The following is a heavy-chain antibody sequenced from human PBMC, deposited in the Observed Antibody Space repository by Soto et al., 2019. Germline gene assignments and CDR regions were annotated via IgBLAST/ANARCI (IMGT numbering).Heavy chain of an antibody. CDR2: IYYNGDT. CDR1: GGSVSSGNYF. V-gene: IGHV4-39*01. Sequence: QLQLQESGPGLVKPAETLSLKCAVSGGSVSSGNYFWGWIRQPPGKGLEWIGNIYYNGDTYYSPSLMSRVTMPVDTAQNQFSLRLNSVTAADTAVYYCARRLIYNRNQGHAFDFWGQGTLVTVSS. D-gene: IGHD1-20*01. CDR3: ARRLIYNRNQGHAFDF. J-gene: IGHJ3*01.